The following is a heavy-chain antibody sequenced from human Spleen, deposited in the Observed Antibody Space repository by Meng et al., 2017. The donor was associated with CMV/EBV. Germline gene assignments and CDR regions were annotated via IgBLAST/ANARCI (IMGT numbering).Heavy chain of an antibody. J-gene: IGHJ4*02. V-gene: IGHV3-64*02. CDR2: MSSSGRST. CDR3: ARAYYDFWRGHLTDMSYFDY. CDR1: GFTFSSYA. D-gene: IGHD3-3*01. Sequence: GESLKISCAASGFTFSSYAMHWVRQAPGRGLEYVSAMSSSGRSTFYADSVKGRFTISRDNSKNTLYLQMGSLRAEDMAVYYCARAYYDFWRGHLTDMSYFDYWGQGTLVTVSS.